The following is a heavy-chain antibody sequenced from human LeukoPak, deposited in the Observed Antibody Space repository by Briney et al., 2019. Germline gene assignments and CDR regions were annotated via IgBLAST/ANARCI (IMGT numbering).Heavy chain of an antibody. CDR1: GYSFTACF. CDR3: ARVSRFFDWLPPFVY. D-gene: IGHD3-9*01. V-gene: IGHV1-2*02. J-gene: IGHJ4*02. CDR2: INPNSDGT. Sequence: ASVKVSCKASGYSFTACFVHWVRQAPGQGLEWMGWINPNSDGTNYAQNFQGRVTMTADPSISTAYMELSRLSSDDTAVYYCARVSRFFDWLPPFVYWGQGTLVTVSS.